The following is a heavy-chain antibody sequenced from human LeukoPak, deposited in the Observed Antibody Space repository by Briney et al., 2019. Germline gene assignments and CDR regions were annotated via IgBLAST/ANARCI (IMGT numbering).Heavy chain of an antibody. Sequence: PGGSLRLSCAASGFTFSDYSMNWVRQAPGKGLEWIAYINSSSITIYHADSVKGRFSFSRDNDKNSVYLQMNSLRGEDTALYYCARSYASGPDRYLDVWGKGTTVTVSS. D-gene: IGHD3-10*01. J-gene: IGHJ6*04. CDR2: INSSSITI. CDR3: ARSYASGPDRYLDV. CDR1: GFTFSDYS. V-gene: IGHV3-48*04.